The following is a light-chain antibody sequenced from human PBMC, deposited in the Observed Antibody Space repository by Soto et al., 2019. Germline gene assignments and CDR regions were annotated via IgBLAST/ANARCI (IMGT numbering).Light chain of an antibody. Sequence: QSVLTQPASVSWTPGQSITISCTGTSSGIRDYNYVSWYQQLPGNAPKLIMYEVSNRPSEISNRFSGSKSGNTASLTISGLQAEDEADYYCSSTSPDFFGTGTKVNVL. CDR3: SSTSPDF. CDR1: SSGIRDYNY. CDR2: EVS. V-gene: IGLV2-14*01. J-gene: IGLJ1*01.